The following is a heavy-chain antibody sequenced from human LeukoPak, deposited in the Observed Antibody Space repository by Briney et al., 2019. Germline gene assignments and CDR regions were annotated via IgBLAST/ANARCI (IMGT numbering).Heavy chain of an antibody. V-gene: IGHV3-23*01. D-gene: IGHD5-12*01. CDR2: ISGSGGTT. CDR3: AKGSGFDPIYYGIDV. CDR1: GFTFSNYA. J-gene: IGHJ6*02. Sequence: GGSLRLSCAASGFTFSNYAMSWVRQAPGKGLEWVSAISGSGGTTYYADSVKGRFTISRDNSKNTLYLQMNSLRAEDTALYYCAKGSGFDPIYYGIDVWGRGTTVTVSS.